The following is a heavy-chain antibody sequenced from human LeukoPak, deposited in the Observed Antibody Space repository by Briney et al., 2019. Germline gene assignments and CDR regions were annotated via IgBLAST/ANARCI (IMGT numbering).Heavy chain of an antibody. D-gene: IGHD3-22*01. V-gene: IGHV4-59*01. CDR3: ARARNYYDSSDYYYEGDAFDI. J-gene: IGHJ3*02. CDR2: IYYSGST. CDR1: GGSISSYH. Sequence: SETLSLTCTVSGGSISSYHWSWIRQPPGKGLECFGFIYYSGSTNYNPSLKSRATISVDTSKNQFSLKLSSVTAADTAVYYCARARNYYDSSDYYYEGDAFDIWGQGTMVTVSS.